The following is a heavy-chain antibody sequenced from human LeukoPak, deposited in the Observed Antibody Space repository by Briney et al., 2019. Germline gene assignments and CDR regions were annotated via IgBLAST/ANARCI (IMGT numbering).Heavy chain of an antibody. Sequence: SVKVSCKASGYTFTGYYVHWVRQAPGQGLEWMGWINPNSGGTNYARKFQGRVTMTRDTSISTAYMELSSLRFDDTAVYYCMRVAGTGVFWGQGALVTVSS. CDR3: MRVAGTGVF. D-gene: IGHD6-19*01. CDR2: INPNSGGT. V-gene: IGHV1-2*02. J-gene: IGHJ4*02. CDR1: GYTFTGYY.